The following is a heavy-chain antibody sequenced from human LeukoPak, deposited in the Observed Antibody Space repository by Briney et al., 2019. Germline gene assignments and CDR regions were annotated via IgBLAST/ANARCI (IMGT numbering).Heavy chain of an antibody. CDR3: ARNYFDSGTYIYYYYYYMDV. CDR1: GGSISSYY. J-gene: IGHJ6*03. V-gene: IGHV4-4*09. CDR2: IYTRGST. Sequence: SETLSLTCTVSGGSISSYYWSWIRQPPGRGQEWIGYIYTRGSTNYNPSLEGRVTISVDTSKNQFSLKLSPVTAADTAVYYCARNYFDSGTYIYYYYYYMDVWGKGTTVTVSS. D-gene: IGHD3-10*01.